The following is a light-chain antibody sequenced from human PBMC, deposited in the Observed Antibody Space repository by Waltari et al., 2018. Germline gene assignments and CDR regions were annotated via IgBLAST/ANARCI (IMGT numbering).Light chain of an antibody. CDR3: QQRSNWPLT. CDR1: QSVRSL. J-gene: IGKJ4*01. Sequence: EIVLTPSPGTLSSSPGERATLSCRTSQSVRSLLAWYQPKPGQAPRLLIDDASSRATGIPARFSGSGSGTDFTLTISSLEPEDFAVYYCQQRSNWPLTFGGGTKVEIK. V-gene: IGKV3-11*01. CDR2: DAS.